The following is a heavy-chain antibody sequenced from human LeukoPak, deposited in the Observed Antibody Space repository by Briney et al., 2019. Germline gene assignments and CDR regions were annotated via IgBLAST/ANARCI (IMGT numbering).Heavy chain of an antibody. Sequence: PVVVSYMASGRSLSSYAIMGVRQAPGHGLEWMVGIIPIFGTANYAQKFQGRVTITTDESTSTAYMELSSLRSEDTAVYYCARGEVGATTYYFDYWGQGTLVTVSS. V-gene: IGHV1-69*05. CDR1: GRSLSSYA. CDR2: IIPIFGTA. J-gene: IGHJ4*02. D-gene: IGHD1-26*01. CDR3: ARGEVGATTYYFDY.